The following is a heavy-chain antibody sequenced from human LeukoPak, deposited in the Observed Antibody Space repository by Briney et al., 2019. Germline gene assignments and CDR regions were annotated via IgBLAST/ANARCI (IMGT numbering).Heavy chain of an antibody. J-gene: IGHJ5*02. Sequence: PSETLSLTCTVSGGSISSSSYYWGWFRQPPGKGLEWIGSIYYSGSTYYNPSLKSRVTISVDTSKNQFSLKLSSVTAADTAVYYCARDRIAAAGTLEGWFDPWGQGTLVTVSS. D-gene: IGHD6-13*01. CDR1: GGSISSSSYY. CDR3: ARDRIAAAGTLEGWFDP. V-gene: IGHV4-39*07. CDR2: IYYSGST.